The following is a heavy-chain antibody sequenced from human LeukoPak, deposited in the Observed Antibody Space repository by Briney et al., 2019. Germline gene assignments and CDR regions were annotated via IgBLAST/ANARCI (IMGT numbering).Heavy chain of an antibody. V-gene: IGHV3-21*01. CDR3: ARDMSDLWSGYYFFDY. J-gene: IGHJ4*02. CDR1: GYTFSSYS. Sequence: PGGSLRFSCAASGYTFSSYSMNWVRQAPGKGLEWVSSISSSSSYIYYADSVKGRFTISRDNAKNSLYLQMNSLRAEDTAVYYCARDMSDLWSGYYFFDYWGQGTLVTVSS. D-gene: IGHD3-3*01. CDR2: ISSSSSYI.